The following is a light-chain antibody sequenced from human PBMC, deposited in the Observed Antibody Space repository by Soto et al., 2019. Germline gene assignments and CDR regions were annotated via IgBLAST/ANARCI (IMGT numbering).Light chain of an antibody. J-gene: IGKJ1*01. CDR1: QTIRSNY. CDR3: QQYGSSPLT. Sequence: ETVLTQSPGTLSLSPGERAPLSCRASQTIRSNYLAWYRQTPGQAPRLLIYGASNRATGIADRFSGSGSGTDFTLIISRLEPEDFALYYCQQYGSSPLTFGQGTKVEIK. CDR2: GAS. V-gene: IGKV3-20*01.